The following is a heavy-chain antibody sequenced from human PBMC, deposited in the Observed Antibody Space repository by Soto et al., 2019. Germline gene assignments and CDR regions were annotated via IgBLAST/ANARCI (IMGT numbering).Heavy chain of an antibody. J-gene: IGHJ4*02. Sequence: QVQLQESGPGLVKPSQTLSLTCTVSGGSISSGDYYWSWIRQPPGKGLEWIGYIYYSGSTYYNPSLKSRVTISVDTSEHQSSLKLSSVTAADTAVYYCARGGNYDYVWGSYRLANHFDYWGQGTLVTVSS. V-gene: IGHV4-30-4*01. D-gene: IGHD3-16*02. CDR1: GGSISSGDYY. CDR3: ARGGNYDYVWGSYRLANHFDY. CDR2: IYYSGST.